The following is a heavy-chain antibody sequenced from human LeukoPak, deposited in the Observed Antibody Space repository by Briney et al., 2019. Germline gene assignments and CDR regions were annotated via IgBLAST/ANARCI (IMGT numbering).Heavy chain of an antibody. CDR1: GGTFSSYA. D-gene: IGHD2-21*01. V-gene: IGHV1-69*01. CDR2: ISPIFGTA. CDR3: AYSLRMARGAFDI. J-gene: IGHJ3*02. Sequence: SVKVSCKASGGTFSSYAISWVRQAPGQGLEWMGGISPIFGTANYAQKFQGRVTITADESTSTAYMELSSLRSEDTAVYYCAYSLRMARGAFDIWGQGTTVTVSS.